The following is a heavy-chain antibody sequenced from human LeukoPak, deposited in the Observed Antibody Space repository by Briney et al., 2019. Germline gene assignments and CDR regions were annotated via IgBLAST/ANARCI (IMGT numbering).Heavy chain of an antibody. V-gene: IGHV1-18*01. Sequence: ASVKVSCKASGYTFTSYGISWVRQAPGQGLEWMGWISAYNGNTNYAQKLQGRVTMTTDTSTSTAYMELRSLRSDDTAVYYCARAWYSSGWYIRNGAFDIWGQGTMVTVSS. D-gene: IGHD6-19*01. CDR2: ISAYNGNT. J-gene: IGHJ3*02. CDR3: ARAWYSSGWYIRNGAFDI. CDR1: GYTFTSYG.